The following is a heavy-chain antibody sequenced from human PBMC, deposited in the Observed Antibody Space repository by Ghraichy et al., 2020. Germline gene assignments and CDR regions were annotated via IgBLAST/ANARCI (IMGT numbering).Heavy chain of an antibody. V-gene: IGHV4-39*01. CDR3: ARRFYDTDAFDI. CDR1: GDSIRSTIYY. CDR2: IYYSGST. D-gene: IGHD3-22*01. J-gene: IGHJ3*02. Sequence: SQTLSLTCTVSGDSIRSTIYYWGWIRQPPGKGLEWIGSIYYSGSTYYNPSLKSRVTISVDTSKNQFSLKLSSVTAAETAVYYCARRFYDTDAFDIWGQGTMVTVSS.